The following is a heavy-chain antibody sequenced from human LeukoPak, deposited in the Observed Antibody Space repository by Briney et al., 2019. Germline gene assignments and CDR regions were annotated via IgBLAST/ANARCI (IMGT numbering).Heavy chain of an antibody. J-gene: IGHJ4*02. D-gene: IGHD1-26*01. V-gene: IGHV1-46*01. CDR2: INPSGGST. CDR1: GYTFTSYY. CDR3: ARVFTRGSYLGFLDY. Sequence: AASVKVSCKASGYTFTSYYMHWVRQAPGQGLEWMGIINPSGGSTSYAQKFQGRVTMTRDTSTSTVYMELSSLRSEDTAVYYCARVFTRGSYLGFLDYWGQGTLVTVSS.